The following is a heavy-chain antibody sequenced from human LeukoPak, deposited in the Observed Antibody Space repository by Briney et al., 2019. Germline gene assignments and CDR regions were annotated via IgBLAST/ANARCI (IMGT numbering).Heavy chain of an antibody. CDR2: ISGSGGST. CDR1: GFTLSSYA. J-gene: IGHJ3*02. Sequence: GGSLRLSCAASGFTLSSYAMSGVPQAPGKGLECGSAISGSGGSTYYADSVKGLFTICRDNSTNTLYLQMNSLRAEDTAVYYCAKACGGLVGATLGAFDIWGQGTMVTVSS. V-gene: IGHV3-23*01. D-gene: IGHD1-26*01. CDR3: AKACGGLVGATLGAFDI.